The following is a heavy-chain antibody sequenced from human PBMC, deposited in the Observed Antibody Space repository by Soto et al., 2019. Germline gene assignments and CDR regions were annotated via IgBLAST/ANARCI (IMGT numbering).Heavy chain of an antibody. CDR3: ARDPSSSSWPLPYFDY. CDR1: GFTFSSYS. CDR2: ISSSSSTI. J-gene: IGHJ4*02. D-gene: IGHD6-13*01. Sequence: GGSLRLSCAASGFTFSSYSMNWVRQAPGKGLEWVSYISSSSSTIYYADSVKGRFTISRDNAKNSLYLQMNSLRAEDTAVYYCARDPSSSSWPLPYFDYWGQGTLVTVSS. V-gene: IGHV3-48*01.